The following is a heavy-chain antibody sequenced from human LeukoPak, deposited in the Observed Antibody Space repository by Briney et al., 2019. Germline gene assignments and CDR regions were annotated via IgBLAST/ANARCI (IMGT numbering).Heavy chain of an antibody. V-gene: IGHV3-53*01. J-gene: IGHJ4*02. Sequence: GGSLRLSCAASGFTVSSTYMSWVRQAPGKGLEWVSVIYGAGSTNYADSVKGRFTISRDNSKNTLSLQMNSLRAEDTAVYYCAREDSSGYDYWGQGTLVTVSS. CDR3: AREDSSGYDY. CDR1: GFTVSSTY. CDR2: IYGAGST. D-gene: IGHD3-22*01.